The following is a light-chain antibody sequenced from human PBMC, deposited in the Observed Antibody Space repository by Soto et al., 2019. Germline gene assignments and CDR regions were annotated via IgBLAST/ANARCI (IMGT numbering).Light chain of an antibody. CDR2: DVS. V-gene: IGKV3-15*01. Sequence: TLSCRAAQGVTTNFAWYQQKSGQSPRLLIYDVSNRATGVPARFSGSGSETDFTLTISGLRSEDSAVYFCQQYNNWPFSFGQGTRLEI. CDR1: QGVTTN. J-gene: IGKJ5*01. CDR3: QQYNNWPFS.